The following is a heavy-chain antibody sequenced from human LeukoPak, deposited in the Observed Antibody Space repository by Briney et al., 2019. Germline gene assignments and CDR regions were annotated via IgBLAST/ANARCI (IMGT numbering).Heavy chain of an antibody. CDR3: AREGPSTSSFDY. D-gene: IGHD2/OR15-2a*01. CDR2: TYYRSRWYN. V-gene: IGHV6-1*01. J-gene: IGHJ4*02. CDR1: GDSVSSNSGT. Sequence: SQTLSLTCAISGDSVSSNSGTWHWIRQSPSRGLEWLGKTYYRSRWYNDYAESVKSRITSNPDTSKNHFSLQLNSLTPEDTAVYYCAREGPSTSSFDYWGQGTLVTVSS.